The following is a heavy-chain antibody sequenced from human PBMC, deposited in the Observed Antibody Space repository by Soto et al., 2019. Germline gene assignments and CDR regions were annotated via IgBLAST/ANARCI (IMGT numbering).Heavy chain of an antibody. Sequence: GGSLRLSCAASGFTVSSNYMSWVRQAPGKGLEWVSVIYSGGSTYYADSVKGRFTISRDNSKNTLYLQMNSLRAEDTAVYYCAVMDYYGSRSGIDIWRQGTMATVSS. CDR2: IYSGGST. J-gene: IGHJ3*02. D-gene: IGHD3-10*01. V-gene: IGHV3-53*01. CDR3: AVMDYYGSRSGIDI. CDR1: GFTVSSNY.